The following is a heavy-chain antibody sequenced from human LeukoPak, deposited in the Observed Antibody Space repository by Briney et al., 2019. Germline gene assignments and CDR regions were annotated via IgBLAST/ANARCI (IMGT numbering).Heavy chain of an antibody. J-gene: IGHJ4*02. D-gene: IGHD2-15*01. V-gene: IGHV1-8*01. CDR2: INPNTGNT. CDR3: ARARRYCSGGNCYYYFDY. CDR1: GYAFIISD. Sequence: ASVNVSRTASGYAFIISDIDWGRDATGQGLGWVGWINPNTGNTGYAQKLHGRVTMTRNTSISTAYMELSSLRSEDTAVYYCARARRYCSGGNCYYYFDYWGQGALVTVSS.